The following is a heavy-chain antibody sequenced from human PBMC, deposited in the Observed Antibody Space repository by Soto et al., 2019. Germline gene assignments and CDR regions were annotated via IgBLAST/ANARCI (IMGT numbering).Heavy chain of an antibody. V-gene: IGHV1-69*08. CDR3: ARERGAYVYEMAYYYYRDV. CDR2: IIPILGIA. CDR1: GGTFSSYT. Sequence: QVQLVQSGAEVKKPWSSVKVSCKASGGTFSSYTISWVRQAPGQGLEWMGRIIPILGIANYAQKFQGRVTITADKSTSTAYMELSSLGSEDTAVYYCARERGAYVYEMAYYYYRDVWGKGTTVTVSS. J-gene: IGHJ6*03. D-gene: IGHD5-12*01.